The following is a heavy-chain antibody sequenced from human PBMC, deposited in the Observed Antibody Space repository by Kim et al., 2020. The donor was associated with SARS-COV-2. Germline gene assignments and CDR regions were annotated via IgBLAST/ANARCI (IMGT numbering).Heavy chain of an antibody. J-gene: IGHJ6*02. V-gene: IGHV4-61*01. CDR2: IYYSGST. CDR1: GGSVSSGSYY. Sequence: SETLSLTCTVSGGSVSSGSYYWSWIRQPPGKGLEWIGYIYYSGSTNYNPSLKSRVTISVDTSKNQFSLKLSSVTAADTAVYYCASQWGGYNDYYYYGMDVWGQGTTVTVSS. D-gene: IGHD5-12*01. CDR3: ASQWGGYNDYYYYGMDV.